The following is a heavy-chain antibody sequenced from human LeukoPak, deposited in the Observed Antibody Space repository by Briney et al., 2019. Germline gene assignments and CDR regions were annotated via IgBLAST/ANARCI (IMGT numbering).Heavy chain of an antibody. V-gene: IGHV1-46*01. Sequence: GASVKVSCKASGYTFTSYFMHWVRQAPGQGLEWMGIINPSGGSTSYAQKFQGRVTMTRDTSTSTVYMELSSLRSEDTAVYYCAREIDCSGGSCYHFDYWGQGTLVTVSS. J-gene: IGHJ4*02. CDR1: GYTFTSYF. CDR3: AREIDCSGGSCYHFDY. CDR2: INPSGGST. D-gene: IGHD2-15*01.